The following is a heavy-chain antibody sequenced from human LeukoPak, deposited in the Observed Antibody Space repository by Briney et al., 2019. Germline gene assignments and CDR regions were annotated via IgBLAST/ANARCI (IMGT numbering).Heavy chain of an antibody. Sequence: GRSLRLSCAASGFTFSSYWMHWVRQAPAKGLVWVSRIHSDGSSTSYADSVKGRFTISRDNAKNTLYLQMNSLRAEDTAVYYCARDGWGIDYWGQGTLVTVSS. J-gene: IGHJ4*02. CDR2: IHSDGSST. D-gene: IGHD3-16*01. CDR3: ARDGWGIDY. CDR1: GFTFSSYW. V-gene: IGHV3-74*01.